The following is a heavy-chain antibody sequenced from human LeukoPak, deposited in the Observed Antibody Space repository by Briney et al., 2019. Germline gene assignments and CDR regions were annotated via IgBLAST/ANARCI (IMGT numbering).Heavy chain of an antibody. CDR3: AKDEDYGDYVLSY. J-gene: IGHJ4*02. V-gene: IGHV3-30*18. CDR2: IPYDGSNK. D-gene: IGHD4-17*01. CDR1: GFTFSDYG. Sequence: QPGRSLRLSCAASGFTFSDYGMHWVRQAPGKGLEWVAVIPYDGSNKYSADSVKGRFTISRDNSKNTLYLQMNSLRAEDTAVYYCAKDEDYGDYVLSYWGQGTLVTVSS.